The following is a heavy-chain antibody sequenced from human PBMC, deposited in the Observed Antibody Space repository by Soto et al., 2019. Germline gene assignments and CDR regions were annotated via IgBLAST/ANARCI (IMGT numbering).Heavy chain of an antibody. D-gene: IGHD3-10*01. CDR1: GGSISSYY. CDR2: IYYSGNT. V-gene: IGHV4-59*08. J-gene: IGHJ6*03. CDR3: ARRAYYGSGSYYYCYYRDV. Sequence: SETLSLTCTVSGGSISSYYWSWIRQPPGKGLEWIGYIYYSGNTNYNPSLKSRVTISVDTSKNQFSLKLSSVTAADTAVYFCARRAYYGSGSYYYCYYRDVGGKGTTVTVSS.